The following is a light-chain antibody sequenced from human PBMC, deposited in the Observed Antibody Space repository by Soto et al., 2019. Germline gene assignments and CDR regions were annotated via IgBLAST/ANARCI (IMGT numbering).Light chain of an antibody. Sequence: EIVLTQSPGTLSLSPGERATLSCRASQSVYNYLAWYQQKPGQAPRLLIYDASDRATGLPASFIGNGSGTEFTLTISSLEPEDFAIYYCQQGTNWPPRTFGPGTKVDIK. CDR1: QSVYNY. CDR2: DAS. J-gene: IGKJ1*01. CDR3: QQGTNWPPRT. V-gene: IGKV3-11*01.